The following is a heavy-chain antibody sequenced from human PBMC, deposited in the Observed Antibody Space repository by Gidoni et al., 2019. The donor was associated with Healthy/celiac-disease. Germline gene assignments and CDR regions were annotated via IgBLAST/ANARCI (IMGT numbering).Heavy chain of an antibody. J-gene: IGHJ4*02. CDR2: IWYDGSNK. CDR3: AREDQKGYDSEGYYFDY. Sequence: QVQLVESGGGVVQPGRSLRLSCAASGFTFSSYGMHWVRQAPGKGLEGVAVIWYDGSNKYYADSVKGRFTISRDNSKNTLYLQMNSLRAEDTAVYYCAREDQKGYDSEGYYFDYWGQGTLVTVSS. V-gene: IGHV3-33*01. CDR1: GFTFSSYG. D-gene: IGHD3-22*01.